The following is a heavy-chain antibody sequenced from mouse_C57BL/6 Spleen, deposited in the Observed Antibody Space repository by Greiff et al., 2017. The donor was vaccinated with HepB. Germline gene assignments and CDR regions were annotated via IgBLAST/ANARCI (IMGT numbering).Heavy chain of an antibody. D-gene: IGHD2-4*01. Sequence: EVMLVESGGGLVKPGGSLKLSCAASGFTFSDYGMHWVRQAPEKGLEWVAYISSGSSTIYYADTVKGRFTISRDNAKNTLFLQMTSLRSEATAMYYCARRGDYPSYFDYWGQGTTLTVSS. CDR1: GFTFSDYG. CDR3: ARRGDYPSYFDY. V-gene: IGHV5-17*01. J-gene: IGHJ2*01. CDR2: ISSGSSTI.